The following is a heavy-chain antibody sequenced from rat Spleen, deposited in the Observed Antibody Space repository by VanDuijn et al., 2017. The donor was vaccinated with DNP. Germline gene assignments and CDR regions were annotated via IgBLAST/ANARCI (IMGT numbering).Heavy chain of an antibody. Sequence: QVQLKESGPGLVQPSQTLSLTCTVSGFSLTSYGVSWVRQPPGKGLEWISAISSGGSTYYNSALKSRLSISRDTSKSQVFLKMNSLQTEDTAIYFCTRGGSYYQRGAMDAWGQGTSVTVSS. J-gene: IGHJ4*01. V-gene: IGHV2S12*01. CDR1: GFSLTSYG. CDR3: TRGGSYYQRGAMDA. D-gene: IGHD1-12*02. CDR2: ISSGGST.